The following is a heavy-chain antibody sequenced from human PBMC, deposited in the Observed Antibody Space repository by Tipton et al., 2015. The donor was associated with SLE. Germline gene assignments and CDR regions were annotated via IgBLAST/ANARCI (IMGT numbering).Heavy chain of an antibody. D-gene: IGHD3/OR15-3a*01. V-gene: IGHV4-34*01. J-gene: IGHJ6*03. CDR3: ARAPGLDRDYSYYYYMDV. Sequence: TLSLTCAVYGGSFSGYFWSWIRQPPGKGLEWIGEINHSGGTNYNPSLKRRVTISGDTSKNQFSLRLNSVTAADTAVYYCARAPGLDRDYSYYYYMDVWGKGTTVTVSS. CDR1: GGSFSGYF. CDR2: INHSGGT.